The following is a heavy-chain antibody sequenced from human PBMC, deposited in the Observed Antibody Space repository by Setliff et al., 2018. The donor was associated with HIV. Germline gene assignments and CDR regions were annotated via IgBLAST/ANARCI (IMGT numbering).Heavy chain of an antibody. V-gene: IGHV1-69*13. CDR2: IIPIFGTP. CDR3: ARDSRDIVVVIAPEPEPYYYYGMDV. Sequence: ASVKVSCKASGDTFTSHAISWVRQAPGQGLEWMGGIIPIFGTPNYAQKFKGRLTITADEPTSTVYMELSSLRSEDTAVYYCARDSRDIVVVIAPEPEPYYYYGMDVWGEGTTVTVSS. CDR1: GDTFTSHA. D-gene: IGHD2-15*01. J-gene: IGHJ6*04.